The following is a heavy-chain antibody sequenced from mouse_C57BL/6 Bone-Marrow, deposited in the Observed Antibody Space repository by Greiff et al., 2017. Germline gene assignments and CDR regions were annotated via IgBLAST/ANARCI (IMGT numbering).Heavy chain of an antibody. Sequence: VQLKQSGPVLVKPGASVKMSCKASGYTFTDYYMNWVKQSHGKSLEWIGVINPYNGGTSYNQKFKGKATLTVDKSSSTAYMELNSLTSEDSAVYYCARSGYSNYEGDYWGQGTTLTVSS. D-gene: IGHD2-5*01. CDR3: ARSGYSNYEGDY. CDR2: INPYNGGT. V-gene: IGHV1-19*01. J-gene: IGHJ2*01. CDR1: GYTFTDYY.